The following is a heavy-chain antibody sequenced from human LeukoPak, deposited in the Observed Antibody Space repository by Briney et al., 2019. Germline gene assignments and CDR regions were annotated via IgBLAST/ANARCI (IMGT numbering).Heavy chain of an antibody. CDR2: INHSGGT. D-gene: IGHD6-6*01. Sequence: SETLSLTCAVYGGSFIGYDWTWIRQPPGKGLEWIGEINHSGGTNYNPSLKSRVTISVDTSQNQFSLKLSSVAAADTAVYYWASLARGGNWFDPWGQGTLVTVSS. V-gene: IGHV4-34*01. CDR3: ASLARGGNWFDP. CDR1: GGSFIGYD. J-gene: IGHJ5*02.